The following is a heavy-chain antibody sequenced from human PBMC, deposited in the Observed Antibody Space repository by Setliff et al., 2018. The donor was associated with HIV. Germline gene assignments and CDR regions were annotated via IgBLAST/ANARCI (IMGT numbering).Heavy chain of an antibody. Sequence: ASVKVSCKASGYTFSDYYIHWVRQAPGQGFEWMGRINPNTGGTKFAQKFQGSVTMTRDTSISTAYMELRRLRSDDTAVYYCASQFGAYDSSGYEHDAFNIWGQGTMVT. CDR1: GYTFSDYY. J-gene: IGHJ3*02. CDR2: INPNTGGT. CDR3: ASQFGAYDSSGYEHDAFNI. D-gene: IGHD3-22*01. V-gene: IGHV1-2*06.